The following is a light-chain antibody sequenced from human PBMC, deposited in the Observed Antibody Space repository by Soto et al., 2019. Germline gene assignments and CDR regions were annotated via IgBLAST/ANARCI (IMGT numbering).Light chain of an antibody. CDR3: STWEDSMSGPV. CDR2: SNS. V-gene: IGLV1-47*02. CDR1: SSNIGSNY. Sequence: QSVLTQPPSASGTPGQRVTISCSGSSSNIGSNYVYWYQQLPGTAPKLLIYSNSQRPSGVPDRFSGSKSGPSASLAISGLRSEDEADYYCSTWEDSMSGPVLVGGTPLTV. J-gene: IGLJ3*02.